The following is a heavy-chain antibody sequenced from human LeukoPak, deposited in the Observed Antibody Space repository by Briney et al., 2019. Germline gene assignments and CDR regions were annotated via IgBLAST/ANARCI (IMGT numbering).Heavy chain of an antibody. J-gene: IGHJ6*02. CDR3: ASSYFDILTGYSIRDYYGMDV. Sequence: ASLKVSCKASGYTFTSYGISSVRQAPRQRLEWMAWIIAYNGNTNYAQKLQGRVTMTTDTSTSTAYMELRILRSDVTAVCYCASSYFDILTGYSIRDYYGMDVWGQGTTVTVSS. CDR2: IIAYNGNT. V-gene: IGHV1-18*01. D-gene: IGHD3-9*01. CDR1: GYTFTSYG.